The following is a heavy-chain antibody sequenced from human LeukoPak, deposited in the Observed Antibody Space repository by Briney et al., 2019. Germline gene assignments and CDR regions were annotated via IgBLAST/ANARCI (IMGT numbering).Heavy chain of an antibody. CDR2: IISDASST. Sequence: PGGSLRLYCAASGFTFSSYWMHWVRPAPGKGRVWVSRIISDASSTSYADSVKDPFTTSRDNAKNTLYLQMNSLRAEDTAVYYCARESAAAGGFDPWGQGTLVTVSS. CDR1: GFTFSSYW. CDR3: ARESAAAGGFDP. V-gene: IGHV3-74*01. J-gene: IGHJ5*02. D-gene: IGHD6-13*01.